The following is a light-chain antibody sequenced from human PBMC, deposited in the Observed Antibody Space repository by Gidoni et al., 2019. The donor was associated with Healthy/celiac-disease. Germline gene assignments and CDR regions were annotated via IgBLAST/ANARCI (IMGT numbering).Light chain of an antibody. Sequence: DIQLTQSPSTLSASAGDRVTITCRASQSIGFWLAWYRQKPGEAPRLLISQASILQSGVPSRFRGSGSRTEFTLTINNLQPDDFATYFCQQYNGHPWAFGQGTKVEIK. CDR2: QAS. V-gene: IGKV1-5*03. CDR3: QQYNGHPWA. J-gene: IGKJ1*01. CDR1: QSIGFW.